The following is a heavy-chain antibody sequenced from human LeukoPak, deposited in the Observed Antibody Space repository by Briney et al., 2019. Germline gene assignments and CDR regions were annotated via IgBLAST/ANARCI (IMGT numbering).Heavy chain of an antibody. Sequence: GGSPRLSCAASGFTFSSYDMHWVRQATGKGLEWVSAIGTAGDTYYPGSVKGRFTISRENAKNSLYLQMNSLRAGDTAVYYCARGLSITIFGVVSDGMDVWGQGTTVTVSS. D-gene: IGHD3-3*01. CDR3: ARGLSITIFGVVSDGMDV. V-gene: IGHV3-13*01. CDR2: IGTAGDT. J-gene: IGHJ6*02. CDR1: GFTFSSYD.